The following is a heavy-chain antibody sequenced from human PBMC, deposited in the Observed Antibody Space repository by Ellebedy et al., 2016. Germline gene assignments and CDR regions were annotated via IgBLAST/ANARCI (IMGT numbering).Heavy chain of an antibody. CDR1: GLNFNTFF. CDR2: ISPGSDIT. J-gene: IGHJ4*02. CDR3: RPGHYSGS. V-gene: IGHV3-23*01. Sequence: GGSLRLXCTASGLNFNTFFMSWVRQTPGKGLEWVSTISPGSDITRLADSVKGRFTISRDNSRYTLYLQMNSLRTEDTAVYYCRPGHYSGSWGQGTLVTVSS.